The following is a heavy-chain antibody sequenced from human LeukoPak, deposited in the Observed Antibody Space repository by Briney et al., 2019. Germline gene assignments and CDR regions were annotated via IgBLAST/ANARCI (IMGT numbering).Heavy chain of an antibody. CDR1: GFTFSSYT. D-gene: IGHD6-6*01. J-gene: IGHJ4*02. Sequence: GGSLRLSCAASGFTFSSYTMNWVRQAPGKGLEWVSSISTNSNIYYADSVKGRFTISRDNAKNSLYLQMNSLRAGDTAVYYCAREESSSSGYYFDYWGQGALVTVSS. V-gene: IGHV3-21*01. CDR2: ISTNSNI. CDR3: AREESSSSGYYFDY.